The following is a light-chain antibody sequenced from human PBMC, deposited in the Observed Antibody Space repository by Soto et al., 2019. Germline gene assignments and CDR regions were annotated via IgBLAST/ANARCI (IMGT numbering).Light chain of an antibody. J-gene: IGLJ1*01. CDR3: SSYGGRHNYV. Sequence: TQPPSGAGSPGQSVTISCTGTITDVGGYNYVSWYQQYPGKAPKLMIYEVSKRPSGVPDRFSGSKSGNTASLTVSGLQAEDEADYYCSSYGGRHNYVFGTGTKVTVL. V-gene: IGLV2-8*01. CDR2: EVS. CDR1: ITDVGGYNY.